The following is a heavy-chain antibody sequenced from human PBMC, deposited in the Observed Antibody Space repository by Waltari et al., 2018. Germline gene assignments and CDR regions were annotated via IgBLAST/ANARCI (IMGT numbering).Heavy chain of an antibody. CDR1: GFTLRNYW. J-gene: IGHJ4*02. CDR3: IRDYGSPY. V-gene: IGHV3-7*03. Sequence: EAQQVESGGDLVQTGGSLRSSCVVSGFTLRNYWRSWVRQAPGKGLEWVANINKDGTETYYVDSVRGRFTISKDDAKNSVYLQMNSLKVEDTAVYYCIRDYGSPYWGQGTLVTVSS. CDR2: INKDGTET. D-gene: IGHD6-19*01.